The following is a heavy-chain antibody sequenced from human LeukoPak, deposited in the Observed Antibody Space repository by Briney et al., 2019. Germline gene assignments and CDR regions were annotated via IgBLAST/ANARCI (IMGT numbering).Heavy chain of an antibody. CDR1: GGSISSFY. CDR3: ASRGYSAYDPADIIDY. Sequence: SETLSLTCTVSGGSISSFYWTWIRQPPGKGLEWIGYIYHTGSTYYNPSLKSRVTISIDRSKNQFSLRLSSVTAADTAVYYCASRGYSAYDPADIIDYWGQGTLVTVSS. J-gene: IGHJ4*02. D-gene: IGHD5-12*01. CDR2: IYHTGST. V-gene: IGHV4-59*12.